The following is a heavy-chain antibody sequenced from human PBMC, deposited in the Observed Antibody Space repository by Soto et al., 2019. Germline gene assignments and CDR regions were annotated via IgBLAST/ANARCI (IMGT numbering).Heavy chain of an antibody. CDR2: VKHRPKDLGT. CDR1: GFTFSAYY. D-gene: IGHD7-27*01. Sequence: EIQLVESGGGSVQPGGSLRLSCVASGFTFSAYYMDWVRQAPGKGLEWVARVKHRPKDLGTEYAASVTGRFIISRDDSQKALFLQMNSLKAEDTAIYDWVRNALGWFVPWGQGTLVTVSS. CDR3: VRNALGWFVP. J-gene: IGHJ5*02. V-gene: IGHV3-72*01.